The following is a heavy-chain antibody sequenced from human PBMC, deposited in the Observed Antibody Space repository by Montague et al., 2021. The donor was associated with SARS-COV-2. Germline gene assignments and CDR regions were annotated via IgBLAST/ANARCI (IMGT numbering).Heavy chain of an antibody. V-gene: IGHV3-20*01. CDR3: ARAASTGFWSGYYY. D-gene: IGHD3-3*01. J-gene: IGHJ4*02. CDR2: INWNGGST. CDR1: GFTFDDYG. Sequence: SLRLSCPASGFTFDDYGMSWVRQAPGKGLEWVSGINWNGGSTGYADSLKGRFTISRDNAKNSLYLQMNSLRAEDTALYHCARAASTGFWSGYYYWGQGTLVTVSS.